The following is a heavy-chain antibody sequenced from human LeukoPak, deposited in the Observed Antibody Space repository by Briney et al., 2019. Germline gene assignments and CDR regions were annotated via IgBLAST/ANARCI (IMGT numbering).Heavy chain of an antibody. J-gene: IGHJ4*02. D-gene: IGHD6-13*01. Sequence: SETLSLTCAVYGGSFSGYYWSWIRQPPGKGLEWIGEINHSGSTNYNPSLKSRVTISVDTSKNQFSLKLSSVTAADTAVYYCARPQIAAAREDKDYYFDYWGQGTLVTVSS. V-gene: IGHV4-34*01. CDR2: INHSGST. CDR3: ARPQIAAAREDKDYYFDY. CDR1: GGSFSGYY.